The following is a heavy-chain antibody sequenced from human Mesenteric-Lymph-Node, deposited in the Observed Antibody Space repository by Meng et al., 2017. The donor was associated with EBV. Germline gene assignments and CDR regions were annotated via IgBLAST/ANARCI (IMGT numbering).Heavy chain of an antibody. CDR2: INTGGST. J-gene: IGHJ2*01. CDR1: GFTVSSNY. Sequence: EVHLVQSGGGLVQPGGSLRLSCAASGFTVSSNYMNWVRQAPGKGLEWVSVINTGGSTSYADSVKGRFTISRDNSKNTVHLLMNSLRAEDTAVYYCARESGSWSYFDLWGRGTLVTVSS. CDR3: ARESGSWSYFDL. D-gene: IGHD6-13*01. V-gene: IGHV3-53*01.